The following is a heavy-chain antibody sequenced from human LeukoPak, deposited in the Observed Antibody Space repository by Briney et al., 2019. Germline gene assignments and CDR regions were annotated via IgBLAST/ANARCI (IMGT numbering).Heavy chain of an antibody. J-gene: IGHJ4*02. CDR1: GYTFTSYG. CDR2: ISAYNGNT. V-gene: IGHV1-18*01. D-gene: IGHD6-6*01. Sequence: GASVKVSCKASGYTFTSYGISWVRQAPGQGLEWMGWISAYNGNTNYAQKLQGRVTMTTDTSTSTAYVELRSLRSDDTAVYYCARDRPEYSSSSFDYWGQGTLVTASS. CDR3: ARDRPEYSSSSFDY.